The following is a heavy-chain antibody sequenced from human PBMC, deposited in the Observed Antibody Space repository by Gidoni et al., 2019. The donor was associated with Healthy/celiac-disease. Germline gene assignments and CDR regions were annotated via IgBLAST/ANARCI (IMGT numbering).Heavy chain of an antibody. V-gene: IGHV3-23*01. CDR1: GFTFSSYA. CDR2: ISGSGGST. Sequence: EVQLLESGGGLVQPGGSLRLSCAASGFTFSSYAMSWGRQATGKGLVWVSAISGSGGSTYYADSVKGRFTISRDNSKNTLYLQMNSLRAEDTAVYYCAKNIASYFDYWGQGTLVTVSS. D-gene: IGHD3-16*02. CDR3: AKNIASYFDY. J-gene: IGHJ4*02.